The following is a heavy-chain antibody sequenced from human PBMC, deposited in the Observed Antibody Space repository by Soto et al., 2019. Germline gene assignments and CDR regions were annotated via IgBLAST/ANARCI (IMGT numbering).Heavy chain of an antibody. V-gene: IGHV1-46*01. Sequence: QVHLVQSGAEVKKPGASVKVSCKASGYTFISHYMHWVRQAPGQGLEWMGIINPISAATTYAQKFQGRVTMTRDTPTSTVYLELSSLKSEDTAVYYCARRGYNWSDLDSWGQGTLVTVSS. J-gene: IGHJ4*02. CDR3: ARRGYNWSDLDS. CDR2: INPISAAT. D-gene: IGHD1-20*01. CDR1: GYTFISHY.